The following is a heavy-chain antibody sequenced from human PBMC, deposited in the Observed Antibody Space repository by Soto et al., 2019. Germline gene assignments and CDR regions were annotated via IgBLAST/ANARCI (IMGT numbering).Heavy chain of an antibody. CDR2: ISYDGSNK. D-gene: IGHD3-22*01. J-gene: IGHJ4*02. V-gene: IGHV3-30-3*01. Sequence: QVQLVESGGGVVQPGRSLRLSCAASGFTFSSYAMHWVRQAPGKGLERVAVISYDGSNKYYADSVKGRFTISRDNSKNTLYLQMNSLRAEDTAVYYCARTPSGYFPPYFDYWGQGTLVTVSS. CDR1: GFTFSSYA. CDR3: ARTPSGYFPPYFDY.